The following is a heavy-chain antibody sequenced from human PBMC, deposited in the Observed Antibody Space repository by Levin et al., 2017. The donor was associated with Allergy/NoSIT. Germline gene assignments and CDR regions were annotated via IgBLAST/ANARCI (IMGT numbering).Heavy chain of an antibody. Sequence: PGGSLRLSCTVSGGSISSYYWSWIRQPPGKGLEWIGYIYYSGSTNYNPSLKSRVTISVDTSKNQFSLKLSSVTAADTAVYYCARSAGYSSGGFDPWGQGTLVTVSS. V-gene: IGHV4-59*01. J-gene: IGHJ5*02. D-gene: IGHD6-19*01. CDR3: ARSAGYSSGGFDP. CDR2: IYYSGST. CDR1: GGSISSYY.